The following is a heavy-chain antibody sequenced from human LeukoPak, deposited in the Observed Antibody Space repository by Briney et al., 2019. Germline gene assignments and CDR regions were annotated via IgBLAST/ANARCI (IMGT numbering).Heavy chain of an antibody. J-gene: IGHJ3*02. CDR2: IYSGGNT. CDR3: ARSYYDSSGYYPGAFDI. Sequence: PGGSLRLSCAASGFTFSTNYMSWVRQAPAKGLEWVSVIYSGGNTFYADSVTGRFTISRDNSKNTLYLQMNSLRAEDTAVYYCARSYYDSSGYYPGAFDIWGQGTMVTVSS. CDR1: GFTFSTNY. D-gene: IGHD3-22*01. V-gene: IGHV3-66*02.